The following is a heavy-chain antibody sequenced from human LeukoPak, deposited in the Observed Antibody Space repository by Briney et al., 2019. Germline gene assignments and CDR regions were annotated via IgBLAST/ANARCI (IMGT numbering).Heavy chain of an antibody. CDR2: VTGSGSST. Sequence: GGSLRLSCAASGFTFSSYAMSWVRQAPGKGLEWVSGVTGSGSSTYYADSLKGRFTISRDNSKNTLYLQMNSLRADDTAVYYCAKPPTAQSGWHFDCWGQGTLVTVSS. CDR3: AKPPTAQSGWHFDC. V-gene: IGHV3-23*01. J-gene: IGHJ4*02. D-gene: IGHD1-1*01. CDR1: GFTFSSYA.